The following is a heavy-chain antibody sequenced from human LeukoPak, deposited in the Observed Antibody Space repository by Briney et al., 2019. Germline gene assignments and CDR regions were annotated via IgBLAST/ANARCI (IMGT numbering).Heavy chain of an antibody. D-gene: IGHD2-15*01. CDR1: GYTFTTYH. V-gene: IGHV1-46*01. Sequence: ASVKVSCKASGYTFTTYHMHWVRQAPGQGLEWVGMIDTSDGNTNYAQKFQGRVTMTRDTSTSTVYMELSYLRSEDTAVCYCATERSCGTWFDPWGQGTLVTVSS. J-gene: IGHJ5*02. CDR3: ATERSCGTWFDP. CDR2: IDTSDGNT.